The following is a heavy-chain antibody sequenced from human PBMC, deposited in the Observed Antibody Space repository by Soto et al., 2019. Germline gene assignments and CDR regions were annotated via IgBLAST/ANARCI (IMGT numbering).Heavy chain of an antibody. Sequence: PGGSLRLSCAASGFTFSNYAISWVRQAPGKGLEWVSYISSSSSYTNYADSVKGRFTISRDNAKNSLYLQMNSLRAEDTAVYYCERDADILTGSDAFDIWGQGTMVNVSS. CDR1: GFTFSNYA. CDR3: ERDADILTGSDAFDI. D-gene: IGHD3-9*01. CDR2: ISSSSSYT. J-gene: IGHJ3*02. V-gene: IGHV3-11*05.